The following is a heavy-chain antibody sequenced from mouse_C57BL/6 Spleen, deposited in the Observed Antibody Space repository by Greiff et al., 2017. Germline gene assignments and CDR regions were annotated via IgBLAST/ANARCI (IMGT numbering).Heavy chain of an antibody. CDR1: GYTFTSYW. CDR2: IDPSDSYT. Sequence: VQLQQPGAELVKPGASVKLSCKASGYTFTSYWMQWVKQRPGQGLEWIGEIDPSDSYTNYNQKFKGKSTLTVDTSSSTAYMQLSSLTSEDSAVYYCARNLINCYGSSYFDYWGQGTTLTVSS. V-gene: IGHV1-50*01. J-gene: IGHJ2*01. D-gene: IGHD1-1*01. CDR3: ARNLINCYGSSYFDY.